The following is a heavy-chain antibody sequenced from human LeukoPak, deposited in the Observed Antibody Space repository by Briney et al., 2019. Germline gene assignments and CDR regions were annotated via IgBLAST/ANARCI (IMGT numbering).Heavy chain of an antibody. V-gene: IGHV3-53*01. Sequence: GESLRLSCAASGFSVSGHYMSWVRQAPGKGLEWVSILYTDGTTYYADSVRGRFTISRDSSTNTLYLQMSSLRADDTAVYFCARDRPYYDKGDMDVWGQGTMVTVSS. CDR2: LYTDGTT. D-gene: IGHD3-22*01. CDR3: ARDRPYYDKGDMDV. J-gene: IGHJ6*02. CDR1: GFSVSGHY.